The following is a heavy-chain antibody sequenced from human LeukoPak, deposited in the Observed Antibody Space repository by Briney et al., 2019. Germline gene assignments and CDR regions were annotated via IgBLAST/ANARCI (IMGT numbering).Heavy chain of an antibody. J-gene: IGHJ4*02. D-gene: IGHD6-13*01. CDR1: GGTFSSYA. CDR3: ARESFRIAAAGFFDY. V-gene: IGHV1-69*05. Sequence: SVKVSCKASGGTFSSYAISWVRQAPGQGLEWMGGIIPIFGTANYAQKFQGRVTMTRDTSTSTVYMELSSLRSEDTAVYYCARESFRIAAAGFFDYWGQGTLVTVSS. CDR2: IIPIFGTA.